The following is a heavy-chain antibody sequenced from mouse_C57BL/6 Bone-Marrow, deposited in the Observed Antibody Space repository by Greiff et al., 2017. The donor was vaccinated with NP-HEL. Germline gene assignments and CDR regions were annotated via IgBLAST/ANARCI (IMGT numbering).Heavy chain of an antibody. J-gene: IGHJ2*01. D-gene: IGHD2-4*01. CDR2: IDPETGGT. V-gene: IGHV1-15*01. CDR1: GYTFTDYE. CDR3: TRIYYDYEEGFDY. Sequence: QVQLQQSGAELVRPGASVTLSCKASGYTFTDYEMHWVKQTPVHGLEWIGAIDPETGGTAYNQKFKGKAILTADKSSSTAYMELRSLTSEDSAVYYCTRIYYDYEEGFDYWGQGTTLTVSS.